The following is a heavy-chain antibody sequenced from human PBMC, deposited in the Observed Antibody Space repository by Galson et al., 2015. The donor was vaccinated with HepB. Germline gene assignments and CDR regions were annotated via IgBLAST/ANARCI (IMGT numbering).Heavy chain of an antibody. Sequence: CAASGFTFSSYWMHWVRQGPGKGLVWVSRISSDGSRISYVDSVKGRFTISRDNAENTLYLQMNSLRAEDTAVYYCARVLVYYDSSGAMKGGWFDPWGQGTLVTVSS. J-gene: IGHJ5*02. CDR3: ARVLVYYDSSGAMKGGWFDP. CDR2: ISSDGSRI. D-gene: IGHD3-22*01. CDR1: GFTFSSYW. V-gene: IGHV3-74*01.